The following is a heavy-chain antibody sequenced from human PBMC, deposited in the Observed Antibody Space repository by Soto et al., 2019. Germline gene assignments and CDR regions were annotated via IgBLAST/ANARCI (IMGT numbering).Heavy chain of an antibody. CDR2: INSDGSST. J-gene: IGHJ4*02. CDR3: ATGPEGINWYTHPIDY. V-gene: IGHV3-74*01. CDR1: GFTFSSYW. D-gene: IGHD6-13*01. Sequence: EVHLVESGGGLVQPGGSLRLSCAASGFTFSSYWMHWVRQVPGKGLVWVSRINSDGSSTTYADSVKGRFTISRDNAKNMLYLQMNSLRVEDTALYYCATGPEGINWYTHPIDYWGQGTLVTVSS.